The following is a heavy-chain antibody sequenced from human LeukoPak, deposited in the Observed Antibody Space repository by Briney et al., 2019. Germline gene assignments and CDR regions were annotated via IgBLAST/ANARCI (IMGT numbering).Heavy chain of an antibody. V-gene: IGHV3-21*01. Sequence: GGSLRLSCAASGVTFSSYTMNWVRQAPGKGLEWVSSISSSGNYIYYADSVKGRFTISRDNAKNSLYLQMNSLRAEDTAVYYCARDAPLPDSWGQGTLVTVSS. CDR3: ARDAPLPDS. CDR2: ISSSGNYI. CDR1: GVTFSSYT. D-gene: IGHD1-26*01. J-gene: IGHJ4*02.